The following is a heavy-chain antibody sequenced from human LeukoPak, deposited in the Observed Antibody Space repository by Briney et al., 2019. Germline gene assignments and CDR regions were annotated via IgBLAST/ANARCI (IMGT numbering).Heavy chain of an antibody. Sequence: SETLSLTCTVSGGSISTTNYYWGWIRQPPGKGLEWIGEIHDTGSTNYNPPLKSRVTMSLDKSKNQFSLNLNSVTAADTAVYYCATYYDILSGYTFDYWGQGTLVAVSS. J-gene: IGHJ4*02. V-gene: IGHV4-39*07. CDR2: IHDTGST. CDR1: GGSISTTNYY. D-gene: IGHD3-9*01. CDR3: ATYYDILSGYTFDY.